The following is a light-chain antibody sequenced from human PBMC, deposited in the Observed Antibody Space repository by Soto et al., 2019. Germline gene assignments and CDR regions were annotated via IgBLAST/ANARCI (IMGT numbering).Light chain of an antibody. V-gene: IGKV1-13*02. J-gene: IGKJ3*01. Sequence: AIQLTQSPSSLSASVGDRVTITCRASQGISSALAWYQQKPGKAPKLLIYDASSLESGVPSRFSGSGSGTDFTLTISSLQPEDFAPYYCQQFNSFPTFGPGTKVDIK. CDR3: QQFNSFPT. CDR2: DAS. CDR1: QGISSA.